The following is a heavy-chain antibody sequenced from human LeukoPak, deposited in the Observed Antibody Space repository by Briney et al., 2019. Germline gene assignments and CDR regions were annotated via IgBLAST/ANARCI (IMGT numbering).Heavy chain of an antibody. Sequence: SSETLSLTCTVSGGSVSSGSYYWSWIRQPPGKGLEWIGYIYYSGSTNYNPSLKSRVTISVDTSKNQFSLKLSSVTAADTAVYYCARARPNVETAMVFDYWGQGTLVTVSS. CDR1: GGSVSSGSYY. CDR3: ARARPNVETAMVFDY. D-gene: IGHD5-18*01. J-gene: IGHJ4*02. CDR2: IYYSGST. V-gene: IGHV4-61*01.